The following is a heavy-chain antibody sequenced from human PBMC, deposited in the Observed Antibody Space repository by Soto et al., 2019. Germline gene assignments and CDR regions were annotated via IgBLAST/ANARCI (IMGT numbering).Heavy chain of an antibody. D-gene: IGHD3-22*01. J-gene: IGHJ5*02. CDR1: GGTFISYA. CDR2: MIPIFGTA. Sequence: SGKVSFKASGGTFISYAISWVRQAPGQGLEWMGGMIPIFGTANYSQNFQGRVTITADESTSTAYMELSSLRSEDTAVYYCARVGSRDYYDSSGYYYPPNWFYXWGQGTLFTVSX. V-gene: IGHV1-69*13. CDR3: ARVGSRDYYDSSGYYYPPNWFYX.